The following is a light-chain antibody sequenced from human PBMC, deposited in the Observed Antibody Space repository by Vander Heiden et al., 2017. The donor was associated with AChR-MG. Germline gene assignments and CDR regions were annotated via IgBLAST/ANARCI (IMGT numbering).Light chain of an antibody. CDR3: QQCYSSPYT. CDR2: RAS. CDR1: QSVLYISNNNNY. V-gene: IGKV4-1*01. J-gene: IGKJ2*01. Sequence: LALSLGERATINCKSSQSVLYISNNNNYLAWYQQKPGQPPKLLIYRASTRESGVPDRFSGSGSGTDFTLTISSLQAEDVAVYYCQQCYSSPYTFGQGTKLEIK.